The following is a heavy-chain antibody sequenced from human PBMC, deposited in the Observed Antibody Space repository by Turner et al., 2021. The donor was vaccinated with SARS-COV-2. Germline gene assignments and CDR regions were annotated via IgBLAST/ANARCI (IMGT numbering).Heavy chain of an antibody. Sequence: QVQLVESGGGVVQPGRSLRLSCSASGFTFSSYGMHWVRQAPGKGLEWVAVISYDGSNKYYADSVKDRFTISRDKSKNTLYLQMNSLRAEDTAVYYCAKDGAPFLLYFGEPTFYFDYWGQGTLVTVSS. CDR3: AKDGAPFLLYFGEPTFYFDY. V-gene: IGHV3-30*18. J-gene: IGHJ4*02. CDR1: GFTFSSYG. CDR2: ISYDGSNK. D-gene: IGHD3-10*01.